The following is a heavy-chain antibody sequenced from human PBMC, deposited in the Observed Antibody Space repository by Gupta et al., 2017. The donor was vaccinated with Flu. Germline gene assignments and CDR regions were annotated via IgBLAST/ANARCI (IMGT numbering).Heavy chain of an antibody. CDR3: AKDWKWNYNNYGMNV. J-gene: IGHJ6*02. CDR1: GFSFCTSG. Sequence: QEQVVESGGGVVQPGGSLRLSCAAFGFSFCTSGLHWVRPATRTGLEWVAVISNDGSNKYYADSVKGRFIISRDNSKNTLYLQMNSLTTEDTAVYYCAKDWKWNYNNYGMNVWGPGTTVTVSS. CDR2: ISNDGSNK. V-gene: IGHV3-30*18. D-gene: IGHD5-24*01.